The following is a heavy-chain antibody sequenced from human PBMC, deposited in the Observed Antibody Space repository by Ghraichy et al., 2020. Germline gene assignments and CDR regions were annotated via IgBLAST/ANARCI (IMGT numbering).Heavy chain of an antibody. V-gene: IGHV3-9*01. CDR1: GFTFDDYA. D-gene: IGHD2-15*01. J-gene: IGHJ4*02. CDR2: ISWNSGSI. Sequence: GGSLRLSCAASGFTFDDYAMHWVRQAPGKGLEWVSGISWNSGSIGYADSVKGRFTISRDNAKNSLYLQMNSLRAEDTALYYCAKAPVSVVVAATFDYWGQGTLVTVSS. CDR3: AKAPVSVVVAATFDY.